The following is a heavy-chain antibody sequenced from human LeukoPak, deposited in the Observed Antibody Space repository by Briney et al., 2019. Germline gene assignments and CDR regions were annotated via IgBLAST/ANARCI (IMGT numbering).Heavy chain of an antibody. D-gene: IGHD6-13*01. Sequence: GSLRLSCAASGFTFSDYYMSWVRQPPGKGLEWTGEINHSGSTNYNPSLKSRVTISVDTSKNQFSLKLSSVTAADTAVYYCARGRVGAAAGTGHGIEYYFDYWGQGTLVTVSS. J-gene: IGHJ4*02. V-gene: IGHV4-34*01. CDR1: GFTFSDYY. CDR3: ARGRVGAAAGTGHGIEYYFDY. CDR2: INHSGST.